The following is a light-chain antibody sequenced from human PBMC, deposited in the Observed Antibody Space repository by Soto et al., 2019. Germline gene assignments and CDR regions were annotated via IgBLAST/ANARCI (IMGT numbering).Light chain of an antibody. CDR1: QSVNSN. V-gene: IGKV3D-15*01. J-gene: IGKJ4*01. CDR3: QQYNNWPLT. CDR2: GAS. Sequence: MVLTQSPPTLSVSPREREELYCRASQSVNSNYLAWYQQHPGQPPRLLIYGASSRATGIPARFSGSGSGTDFTLTISSLQSEDFAVYYCQQYNNWPLTFGGGTKVDIK.